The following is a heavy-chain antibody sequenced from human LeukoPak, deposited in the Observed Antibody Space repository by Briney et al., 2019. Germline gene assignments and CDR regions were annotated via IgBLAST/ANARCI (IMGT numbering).Heavy chain of an antibody. CDR1: GFTFSDYY. CDR3: ARGPRYNWNSNYFPFDY. D-gene: IGHD1-7*01. J-gene: IGHJ4*02. Sequence: GGSLRLSCAASGFTFSDYYMSWFRQAPGKGLEWVSYISGSGSAISYADSVKGRFTISRDNAKNSLYLQMNSLRVEDTAVYYCARGPRYNWNSNYFPFDYWGQGTLVTVSS. V-gene: IGHV3-11*04. CDR2: ISGSGSAI.